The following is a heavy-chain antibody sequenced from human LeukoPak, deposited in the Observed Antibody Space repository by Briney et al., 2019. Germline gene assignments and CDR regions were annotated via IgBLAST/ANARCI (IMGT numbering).Heavy chain of an antibody. Sequence: PSETLSLTCTVSGGSISSYYWSWIRQPPGKGLEWIGYIYYSGSTNYNPSLKSRVTISVDTSKNQFSLKLSSVTAADTAAYYCAREGTVAGSIDYWGQGTLVTVSS. D-gene: IGHD6-19*01. V-gene: IGHV4-59*01. CDR1: GGSISSYY. CDR2: IYYSGST. CDR3: AREGTVAGSIDY. J-gene: IGHJ4*02.